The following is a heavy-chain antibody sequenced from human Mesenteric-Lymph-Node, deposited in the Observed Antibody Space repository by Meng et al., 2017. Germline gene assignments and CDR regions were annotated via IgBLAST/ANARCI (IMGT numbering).Heavy chain of an antibody. J-gene: IGHJ3*02. D-gene: IGHD3-10*01. CDR1: GGSLTSYY. CDR3: ARRGVLLWFGESYDDAFDI. V-gene: IGHV4-59*06. Sequence: SETLSLTCTVSGGSLTSYYWSWIRQHPGKGPEWIGYIYYSGSTYYNPSLKSRVTISVDTSKNQFSLKLSSVTAADTAVYYCARRGVLLWFGESYDDAFDIWGQGTMVTVSS. CDR2: IYYSGST.